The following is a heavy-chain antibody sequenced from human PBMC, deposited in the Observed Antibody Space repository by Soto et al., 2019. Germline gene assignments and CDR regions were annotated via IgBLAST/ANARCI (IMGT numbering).Heavy chain of an antibody. J-gene: IGHJ4*02. D-gene: IGHD2-21*02. CDR2: IYYSGST. CDR1: GVPISTYY. V-gene: IGHV4-59*01. CDR3: ARDQGGDSDY. Sequence: SETLSLTCTVSGVPISTYYWSWIRQPPGKGLEWIGYIYYSGSTNYNPSLKSRVTISVDTSKSQFSLKLTSVTAADTAVYYCARDQGGDSDYWGQGSLVTVSS.